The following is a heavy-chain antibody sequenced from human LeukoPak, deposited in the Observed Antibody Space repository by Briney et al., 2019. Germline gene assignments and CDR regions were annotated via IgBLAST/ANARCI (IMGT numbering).Heavy chain of an antibody. D-gene: IGHD4-17*01. CDR3: ASTDMTTVIYYGMDV. V-gene: IGHV3-30-3*01. Sequence: GGSLRLSFAASGFTFSSYAMHWVRQAPGKGLEWVAVISYDGSNKYYADSVKGRFTISRDNSKNTLYLQMNSLRAEDTAVYYCASTDMTTVIYYGMDVWGQGTTVTVSS. CDR1: GFTFSSYA. CDR2: ISYDGSNK. J-gene: IGHJ6*02.